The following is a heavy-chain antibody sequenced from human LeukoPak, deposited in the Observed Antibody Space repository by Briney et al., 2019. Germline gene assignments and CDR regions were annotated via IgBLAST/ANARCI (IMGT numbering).Heavy chain of an antibody. CDR2: DAPSGGST. D-gene: IGHD6-13*01. V-gene: IGHV1-46*01. J-gene: IGHJ4*02. CDR1: GYTFTIYY. CDR3: AIDVGSISWYFDY. Sequence: GASVKVSCKASGYTFTIYYMYWVRQAPGQGLEWRGMDAPSGGSTTYAQKFEGRVTMTSDTSTTTVDMELSRLITEDTAVYYCAIDVGSISWYFDYWGQGTLVTVYS.